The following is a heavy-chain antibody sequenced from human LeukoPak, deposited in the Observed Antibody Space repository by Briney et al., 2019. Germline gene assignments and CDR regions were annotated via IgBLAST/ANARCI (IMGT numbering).Heavy chain of an antibody. CDR3: ASLTTVTNFDY. J-gene: IGHJ4*02. D-gene: IGHD4-17*01. CDR2: ISSSSSYI. CDR1: GFTFNNYA. V-gene: IGHV3-21*01. Sequence: GGSLRLSCAASGFTFNNYAMSWVRQAPGKGPEWVSSISSSSSYIYYADSVKGRFTISRDNAKNSLYLQMNSLRAEDTAVYYCASLTTVTNFDYWGQGTLVTVSS.